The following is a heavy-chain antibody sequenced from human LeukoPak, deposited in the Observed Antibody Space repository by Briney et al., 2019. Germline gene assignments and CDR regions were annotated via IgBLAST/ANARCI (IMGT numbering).Heavy chain of an antibody. J-gene: IGHJ4*02. CDR1: GGSISSYY. Sequence: PSETLSLTCTVSGGSISSYYWSWIRQPAGKGLEWIGRLYSSGSTNYNPSLKSRVTMSVVTSKNQFSLKVNSVTAADTAVYYCARFAHGDYYFDYWGQGTLVTVSS. CDR2: LYSSGST. V-gene: IGHV4-4*07. CDR3: ARFAHGDYYFDY. D-gene: IGHD4-17*01.